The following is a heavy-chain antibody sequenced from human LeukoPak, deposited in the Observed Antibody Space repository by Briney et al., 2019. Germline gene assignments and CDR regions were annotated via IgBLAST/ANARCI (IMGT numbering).Heavy chain of an antibody. V-gene: IGHV4-39*01. Sequence: SETPSLTCTVSGGSISSSSYYWGWIRQPPGKGLEWIGSIYYSGSTYYNPSLKSRVTISVDTSKNQFSLKLSSVTAADTAVYYCARSYYYDSSGYYRGFYFDYWGQRTLVTVSS. CDR3: ARSYYYDSSGYYRGFYFDY. J-gene: IGHJ4*02. CDR2: IYYSGST. D-gene: IGHD3-22*01. CDR1: GGSISSSSYY.